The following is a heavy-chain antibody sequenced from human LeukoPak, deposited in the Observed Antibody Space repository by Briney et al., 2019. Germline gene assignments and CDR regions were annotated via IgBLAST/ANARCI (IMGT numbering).Heavy chain of an antibody. Sequence: SETLSLTCTVSGASISSSSYYWVWIRQPPGKGLEWIGPIYYSGSTYYNVSLKSRVTISVDTSKNQFSLKLSSMTAADTAVYFCARVLGLAVDGPQDYWGQGTLVTVSS. CDR1: GASISSSSYY. CDR2: IYYSGST. V-gene: IGHV4-39*01. J-gene: IGHJ4*02. D-gene: IGHD6-19*01. CDR3: ARVLGLAVDGPQDY.